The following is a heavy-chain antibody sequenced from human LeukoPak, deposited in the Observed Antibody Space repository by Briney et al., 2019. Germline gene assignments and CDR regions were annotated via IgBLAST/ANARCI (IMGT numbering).Heavy chain of an antibody. Sequence: SETLSLTCTVSGGSISSYYWSWIRQPPGKGLEWIGYIYYSGSTNYNPSLKSRVTISVDTSKNQFSLKLSSVTAADTAVYYCAREVINYYDSSGSFDYWGQGTLVTVSS. CDR2: IYYSGST. V-gene: IGHV4-59*01. CDR3: AREVINYYDSSGSFDY. CDR1: GGSISSYY. J-gene: IGHJ4*02. D-gene: IGHD3-22*01.